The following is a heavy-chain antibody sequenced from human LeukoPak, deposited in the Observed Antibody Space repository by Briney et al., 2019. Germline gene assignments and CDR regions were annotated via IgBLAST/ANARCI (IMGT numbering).Heavy chain of an antibody. V-gene: IGHV7-4-1*02. J-gene: IGHJ5*02. D-gene: IGHD4-17*01. Sequence: XSVKVSCKASGYTFTSYYMHWVRQAPGQGLEWMGWINTNTGNPTYAQGFTGRFVFSLDTSVSTAYLQISSLKAEDTAVYFCARDVLTTVTPGWFDPWGQGTLVTVSS. CDR3: ARDVLTTVTPGWFDP. CDR1: GYTFTSYY. CDR2: INTNTGNP.